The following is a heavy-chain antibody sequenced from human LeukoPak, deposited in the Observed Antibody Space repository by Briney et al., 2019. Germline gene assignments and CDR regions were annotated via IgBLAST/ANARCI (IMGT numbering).Heavy chain of an antibody. CDR2: INNDGSST. D-gene: IGHD2-21*02. J-gene: IGHJ4*02. Sequence: PGGSLRLSCAASGFTFSSYWMHWVRQAPGKGLVWVSRINNDGSSTSYADSVKGRFTISRDNAKNALYLQMNSLRVEDTAVYYCARDGRCGGDCYASWGQGTLVTVSS. CDR3: ARDGRCGGDCYAS. CDR1: GFTFSSYW. V-gene: IGHV3-74*01.